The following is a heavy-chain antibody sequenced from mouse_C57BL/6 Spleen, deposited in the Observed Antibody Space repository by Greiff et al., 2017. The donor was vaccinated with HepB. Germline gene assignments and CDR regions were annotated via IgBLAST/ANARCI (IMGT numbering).Heavy chain of an antibody. CDR3: ARPDYYGSYYFDY. D-gene: IGHD1-1*01. V-gene: IGHV1-26*01. Sequence: EVQLQQSGPELVKPGASVKISCKASGYTFTDYYMNWVKQSHGKSLEWIGDINPNNGGTSYNQKFKGKATLTVDTSSSTAYMELRSLTSEDSAVYYCARPDYYGSYYFDYWGQGTTLTVSS. CDR2: INPNNGGT. CDR1: GYTFTDYY. J-gene: IGHJ2*01.